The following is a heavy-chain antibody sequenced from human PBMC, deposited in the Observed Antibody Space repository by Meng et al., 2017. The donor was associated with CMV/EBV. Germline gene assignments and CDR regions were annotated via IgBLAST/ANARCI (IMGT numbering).Heavy chain of an antibody. CDR2: INPNSGGT. CDR1: GYTCTGYY. Sequence: GQLGASGAEVMKPGASVKVSCKASGYTCTGYYMHWVRQAPGQGLEWMGWINPNSGGTNYAQKFQGRVTMTRDTSISTAYMELSRLRSDDTAVYYCATYIGNYINWYFDLWGRGTLVTVSS. CDR3: ATYIGNYINWYFDL. V-gene: IGHV1-2*02. J-gene: IGHJ2*01. D-gene: IGHD1-7*01.